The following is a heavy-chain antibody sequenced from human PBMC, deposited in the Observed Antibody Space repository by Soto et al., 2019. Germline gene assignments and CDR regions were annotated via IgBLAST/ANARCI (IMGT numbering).Heavy chain of an antibody. CDR3: AREPTYYYDSSGYSHLDY. J-gene: IGHJ4*02. CDR1: GGTFSSYA. D-gene: IGHD3-22*01. V-gene: IGHV1-69*13. Sequence: SVKVSCKASGGTFSSYAISWVRQAPGQGLEWMGGIIPIFGTANYAQKFQGRVTITADESTSTAYMELSSLRSEDTAVYYCAREPTYYYDSSGYSHLDYWGQGTLVTVSS. CDR2: IIPIFGTA.